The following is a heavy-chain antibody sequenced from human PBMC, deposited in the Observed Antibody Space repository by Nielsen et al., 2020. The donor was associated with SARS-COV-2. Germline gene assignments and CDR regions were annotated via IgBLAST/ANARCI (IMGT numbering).Heavy chain of an antibody. J-gene: IGHJ6*02. D-gene: IGHD2-15*01. CDR1: GFTFSS. V-gene: IGHV3-23*01. Sequence: GASLKISCAASGFTFSSWVRQAPGKGLEWVSTLSGNGGRTYYADSVKGRFTISRDNSKNTLYLQMSSLRAEDTAIYYCARDDVEPRYCSGGDCHSTYYYYGMDVWDQGTTVTVSS. CDR2: LSGNGGRT. CDR3: ARDDVEPRYCSGGDCHSTYYYYGMDV.